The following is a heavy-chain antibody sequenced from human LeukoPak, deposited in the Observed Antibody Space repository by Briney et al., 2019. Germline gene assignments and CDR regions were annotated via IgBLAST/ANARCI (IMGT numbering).Heavy chain of an antibody. CDR2: IRTGSSTI. D-gene: IGHD6-6*01. CDR3: ARGVSSSSAFDI. V-gene: IGHV3-48*01. J-gene: IGHJ3*02. Sequence: GESLRLSCAASGFTFSNYSMSWVRPAPGKGLEWVSYIRTGSSTIYYADSVKGRFTISRDNAKNSLYLQMNSLRVEDTAVYYCARGVSSSSAFDIWGQGTMVTVSS. CDR1: GFTFSNYS.